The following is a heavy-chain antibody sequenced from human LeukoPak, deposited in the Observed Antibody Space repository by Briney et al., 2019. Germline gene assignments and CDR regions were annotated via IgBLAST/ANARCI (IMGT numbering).Heavy chain of an antibody. CDR3: AIFTVTIDY. CDR1: GFTFSHYW. J-gene: IGHJ4*02. D-gene: IGHD4-17*01. V-gene: IGHV3-7*03. Sequence: PGGSLRLSCEASGFTFSHYWMTWVRQAPGRGLDWVATINQDGGNTKYGDSVEGRFTISRDNAKSSLYLQMSSLRAEDTAVYYCAIFTVTIDYWGQGTLVTVSS. CDR2: INQDGGNT.